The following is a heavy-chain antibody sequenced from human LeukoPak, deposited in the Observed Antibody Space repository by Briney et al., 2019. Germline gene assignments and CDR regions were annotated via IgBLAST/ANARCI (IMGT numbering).Heavy chain of an antibody. CDR3: ASLTRGHYDILTGYYFSGSY. CDR1: GGSISSNW. J-gene: IGHJ4*02. D-gene: IGHD3-9*01. CDR2: IDHSGST. Sequence: SETLSLTCTVSGGSISSNWWSWVRQPPGKGLEWTGEIDHSGSTNYNPSLKSRVTISVDKSESQFSLKLSSVTAADTAVYYCASLTRGHYDILTGYYFSGSYWGQGTLVTVSS. V-gene: IGHV4-4*02.